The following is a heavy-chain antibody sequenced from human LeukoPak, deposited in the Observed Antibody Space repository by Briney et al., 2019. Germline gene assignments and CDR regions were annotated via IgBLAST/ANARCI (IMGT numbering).Heavy chain of an antibody. Sequence: PGGSLRLSCAASGFTFSSYEMNWVRQAPGKGLEWVSYISISGSTIYCADSVKGRFTISRDNAKNSLYLQMNSLRVEDAAVYYCAREGLWGAARDAFDIWGQGTMVTVSS. V-gene: IGHV3-48*03. CDR2: ISISGSTI. J-gene: IGHJ3*02. CDR3: AREGLWGAARDAFDI. D-gene: IGHD6-6*01. CDR1: GFTFSSYE.